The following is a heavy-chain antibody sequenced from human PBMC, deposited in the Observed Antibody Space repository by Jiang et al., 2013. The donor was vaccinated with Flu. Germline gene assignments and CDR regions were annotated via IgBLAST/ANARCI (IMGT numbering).Heavy chain of an antibody. CDR1: GGTFSSYT. CDR2: IIPILGIA. CDR3: ARSSVVVTAPFDY. Sequence: SGAEVKKPGSSVKVSCKASGGTFSSYTISWVRQAPGQGLEWMGRIIPILGIANYAQKFQGRVTITADKSTSTAYMELSSLRSEDTAVYYCARSSVVVTAPFDYWGQGTLVTVSS. D-gene: IGHD2-21*02. V-gene: IGHV1-69*04. J-gene: IGHJ4*02.